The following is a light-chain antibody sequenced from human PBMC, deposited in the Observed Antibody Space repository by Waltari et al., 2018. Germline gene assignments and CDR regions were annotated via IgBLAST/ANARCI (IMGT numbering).Light chain of an antibody. Sequence: SFELTQPPSLSVSPGQTARITCSGDALSKQYAHWHQQRPGLAPVLVIYKDSERPSGFPERFSGSSSGKTVTLTISGVQAEDEADYYCQSADSSGSVVFGGGTKLTVL. J-gene: IGLJ2*01. V-gene: IGLV3-25*03. CDR3: QSADSSGSVV. CDR2: KDS. CDR1: ALSKQY.